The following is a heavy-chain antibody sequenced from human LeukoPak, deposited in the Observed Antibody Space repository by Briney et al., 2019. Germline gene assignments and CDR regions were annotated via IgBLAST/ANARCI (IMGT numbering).Heavy chain of an antibody. Sequence: PGGSLRLSCAASGFTFSDYSMDWVRQAPGKGLEWVGRTGNKANRYTAKYAASVKGRFTISRDDSKNSLYLQMNSLKAEDTAVYYCSRDGSSSDWSAFDIWGQGTMVTVSS. CDR2: TGNKANRYTA. D-gene: IGHD6-19*01. V-gene: IGHV3-72*01. CDR3: SRDGSSSDWSAFDI. CDR1: GFTFSDYS. J-gene: IGHJ3*02.